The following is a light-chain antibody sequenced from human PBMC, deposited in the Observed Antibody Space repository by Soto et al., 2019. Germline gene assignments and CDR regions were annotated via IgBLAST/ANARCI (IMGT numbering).Light chain of an antibody. J-gene: IGLJ2*01. Sequence: QSVLTQPPSASVSPGQSVTITCSGTSSDVGEENYVSWYQQHPGKVPKLILYEVSKRPSGVPDRFSGSRSGNTASLTVSGLQAEDEADYYCSSFAGSPVVFGGGTKLTVL. CDR1: SSDVGEENY. CDR3: SSFAGSPVV. CDR2: EVS. V-gene: IGLV2-8*01.